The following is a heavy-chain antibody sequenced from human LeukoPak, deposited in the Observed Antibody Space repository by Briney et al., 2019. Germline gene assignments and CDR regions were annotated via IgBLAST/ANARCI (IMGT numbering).Heavy chain of an antibody. V-gene: IGHV3-48*01. Sequence: GSLRLSCTASGFTFSNYNMNWVRQAPGKGLEWLSYISSSTSDIYYVDSVKGRFTISRDNAKNSLYLQMNSLRAEDTAVYYCARDHSGVSPLDDAFDIWGQGTMVTVSS. J-gene: IGHJ3*02. CDR3: ARDHSGVSPLDDAFDI. CDR1: GFTFSNYN. D-gene: IGHD2-8*02. CDR2: ISSSTSDI.